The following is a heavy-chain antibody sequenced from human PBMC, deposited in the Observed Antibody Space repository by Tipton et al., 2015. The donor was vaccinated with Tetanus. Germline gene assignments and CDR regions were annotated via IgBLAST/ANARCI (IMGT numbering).Heavy chain of an antibody. CDR1: GFTFSNYA. CDR2: IGGSGDDT. J-gene: IGHJ6*02. Sequence: SLRLSCAASGFTFSNYAMAWVRQAPGKGLEYVSLIGGSGDDTYYADSVKGRFTISRDSSKNTLHLQMNSLRDEDTAVYYCARDYGVEIVWFGGSYGMDVWGQGTTVTVSS. D-gene: IGHD3-10*01. CDR3: ARDYGVEIVWFGGSYGMDV. V-gene: IGHV3-23*01.